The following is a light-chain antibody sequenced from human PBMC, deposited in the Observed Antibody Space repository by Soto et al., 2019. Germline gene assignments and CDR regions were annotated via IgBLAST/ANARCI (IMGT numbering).Light chain of an antibody. J-gene: IGKJ2*01. V-gene: IGKV3-20*01. CDR3: QQFGSSPLYA. CDR1: QSVSSSY. Sequence: EIVLTQSPGTLSLSPGERATLSCRTSQSVSSSYLAWYQQKPGQAPRLLIYGASSRATGIPDRFSGSGSGTDFTLTINRLEPEDFVVYFCQQFGSSPLYAFGQGTNLEIK. CDR2: GAS.